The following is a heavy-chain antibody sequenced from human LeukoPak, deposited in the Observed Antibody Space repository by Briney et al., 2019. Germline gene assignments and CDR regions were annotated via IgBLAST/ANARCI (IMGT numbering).Heavy chain of an antibody. CDR2: ISSSSSYI. D-gene: IGHD5-18*01. Sequence: GGSLRLSCAASGFTFSSYSMNWVRQAPGKGLEWVSSISSSSSYIYYADSVKGRFTISRDNAKNSLYLQMNSLRAEDTAVYYCARGLDTAMVILMDVWGQGTTVTVSS. CDR1: GFTFSSYS. CDR3: ARGLDTAMVILMDV. J-gene: IGHJ6*02. V-gene: IGHV3-21*01.